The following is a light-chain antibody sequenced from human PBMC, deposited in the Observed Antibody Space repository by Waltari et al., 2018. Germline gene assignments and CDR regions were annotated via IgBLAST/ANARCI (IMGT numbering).Light chain of an antibody. CDR2: GAS. CDR3: QQYNNWPRT. V-gene: IGKV3-15*01. CDR1: QSVSSN. Sequence: EIVMTQSPATLSVSPGERATLACRASQSVSSNLAWYQQKPGQAPRLIIYGASTRATGVPAGFSGSGSGTEFTLTISSLQSEDFAVYYCQQYNNWPRTFGQGTKVEIK. J-gene: IGKJ1*01.